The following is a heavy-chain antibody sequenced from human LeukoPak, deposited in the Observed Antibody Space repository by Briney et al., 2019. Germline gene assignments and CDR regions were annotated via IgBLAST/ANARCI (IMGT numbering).Heavy chain of an antibody. D-gene: IGHD2-21*02. CDR2: ISYDGSNN. J-gene: IGHJ3*02. Sequence: GRSLRLSCAASGFTFSSYAMHWVRQAPGKGLEWVAVISYDGSNNYYADSVKGRFTISRDNSKNTLYLQMNSLRAEDTAVYYCARDFRAYCGGDCYSGDAFDIWGQGTVVTVSS. CDR1: GFTFSSYA. V-gene: IGHV3-30*04. CDR3: ARDFRAYCGGDCYSGDAFDI.